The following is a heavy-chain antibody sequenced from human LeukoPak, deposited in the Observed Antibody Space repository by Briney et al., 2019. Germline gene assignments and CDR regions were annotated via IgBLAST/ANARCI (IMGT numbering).Heavy chain of an antibody. Sequence: TGGSLRLSCAASGSTFSNYWMTWVRQAPGKGLEWVANIKLDGSEKYYVDSVKGRFTISRDNAKNSLYLQMNSLRAEDTAVYYCARGHSISPNWFDPWGQGTLVTVSS. J-gene: IGHJ5*02. CDR2: IKLDGSEK. V-gene: IGHV3-7*01. CDR3: ARGHSISPNWFDP. CDR1: GSTFSNYW. D-gene: IGHD6-13*01.